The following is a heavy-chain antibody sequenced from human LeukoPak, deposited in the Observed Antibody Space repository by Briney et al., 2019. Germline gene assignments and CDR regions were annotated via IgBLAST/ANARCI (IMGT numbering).Heavy chain of an antibody. CDR1: VFTYSGYG. CDR2: ISRDGSNK. Sequence: GRSLRLSCAASVFTYSGYGMHWVRQAPGKGLEWVAVISRDGSNKYYADSVKGRFTISRDNSKNTLYLQMNSLRAEDTAVYYCARDFCVVFLDYWGQGTLVTVSS. CDR3: ARDFCVVFLDY. V-gene: IGHV3-30-3*01. J-gene: IGHJ4*02. D-gene: IGHD2-21*01.